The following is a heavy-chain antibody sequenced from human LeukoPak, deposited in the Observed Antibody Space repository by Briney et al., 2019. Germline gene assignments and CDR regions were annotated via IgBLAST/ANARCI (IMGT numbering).Heavy chain of an antibody. V-gene: IGHV4-39*07. Sequence: MSSETLSLTCTVSGDSISSSDYYWGWIRQPPGKGLEWIGSIYYGVTTYYNPSLKNRVTISVDTSKNQFSLRLSSVTAADTAVYYCARTITMRVVVITTVSRNNWFDPWGQGTLVTVSS. D-gene: IGHD3-22*01. CDR1: GDSISSSDYY. CDR2: IYYGVTT. CDR3: ARTITMRVVVITTVSRNNWFDP. J-gene: IGHJ5*02.